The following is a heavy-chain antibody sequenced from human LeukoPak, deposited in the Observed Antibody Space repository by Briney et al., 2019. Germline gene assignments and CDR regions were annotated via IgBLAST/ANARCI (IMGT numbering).Heavy chain of an antibody. V-gene: IGHV3-33*01. CDR3: ARDHLTGITLPGY. Sequence: PGTSLRLSCAASGFSFSTYAMHWVRQAPGKGLDWVAMIWSDASNQYYADSVKGRFTISRDNSKNTLYLQMNSLRAEDTAVYYCARDHLTGITLPGYWGQGTLVTVSS. CDR1: GFSFSTYA. CDR2: IWSDASNQ. J-gene: IGHJ4*02. D-gene: IGHD3-9*01.